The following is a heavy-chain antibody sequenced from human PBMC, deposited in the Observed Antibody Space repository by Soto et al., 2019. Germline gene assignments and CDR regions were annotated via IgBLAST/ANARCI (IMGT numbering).Heavy chain of an antibody. CDR3: ASEYCSGGSCYYYGMDV. CDR2: IYYSGST. D-gene: IGHD2-15*01. Sequence: PSETRSLTCTVSGGSISSGGYYWSWIRQHPGKGLEWIGYIYYSGSTYYNPSLKSRVTISVDTSKNQFSLKLSSVTAADTAVYYCASEYCSGGSCYYYGMDVWGQGTTVTVSS. V-gene: IGHV4-31*03. CDR1: GGSISSGGYY. J-gene: IGHJ6*02.